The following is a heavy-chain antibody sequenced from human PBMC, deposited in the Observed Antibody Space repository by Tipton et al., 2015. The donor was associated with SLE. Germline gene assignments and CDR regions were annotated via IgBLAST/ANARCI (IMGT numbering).Heavy chain of an antibody. V-gene: IGHV3-30*04. J-gene: IGHJ4*02. Sequence: SLRLSCAASGFSFSDYAMFWVRQAPGKGLEWVADISFDGSDTYYADSVKGRFTISRDNSKNTLYLQMNSLRAEDTAVYYCAKDNQGWDAADYWGQGTLVTVSS. CDR3: AKDNQGWDAADY. CDR1: GFSFSDYA. D-gene: IGHD1-26*01. CDR2: ISFDGSDT.